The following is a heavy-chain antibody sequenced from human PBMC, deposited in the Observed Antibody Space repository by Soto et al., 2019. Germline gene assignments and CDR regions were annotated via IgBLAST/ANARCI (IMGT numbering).Heavy chain of an antibody. CDR1: GITFRSYW. Sequence: PGGSLRLSCAVSGITFRSYWTHWIRQAPGKGLVWVSHINSDASIINYADSVKGRFTISRDNARNTLYLQMNSLRVDDTAIYYCSSDAAAGLKFWGQGTLLTVSA. CDR3: SSDAAAGLKF. V-gene: IGHV3-74*01. J-gene: IGHJ4*02. D-gene: IGHD6-13*01. CDR2: INSDASII.